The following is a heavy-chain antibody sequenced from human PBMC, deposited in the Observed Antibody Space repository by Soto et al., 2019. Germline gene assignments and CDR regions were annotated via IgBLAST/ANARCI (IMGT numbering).Heavy chain of an antibody. CDR2: ISYDGSNK. CDR1: GFTFSSYA. D-gene: IGHD3-10*01. Sequence: QVQLVESGGGVVQPGRSLRLSCAASGFTFSSYAMHWVRQAPGEGLEWVAVISYDGSNKYYADSVKGRFTISRDNSKNTLYLQMNSLRAEDTAVYYCARDKVYGSGSFYYGMDVWGQGTTVTVSS. V-gene: IGHV3-30-3*01. CDR3: ARDKVYGSGSFYYGMDV. J-gene: IGHJ6*02.